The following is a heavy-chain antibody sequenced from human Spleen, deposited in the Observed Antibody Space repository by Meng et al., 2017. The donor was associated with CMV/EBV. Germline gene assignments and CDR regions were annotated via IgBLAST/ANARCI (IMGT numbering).Heavy chain of an antibody. V-gene: IGHV1-2*02. Sequence: ASVKVSCKASGYTLTGYYMHWVRQAPGQGLEWMGWINPDSGATTYEQKFQGRVTMTTDTFTSTAYMELRSLRSDDTAVYYCARDQTGSKGHMDVWGQGATVTVSS. CDR3: ARDQTGSKGHMDV. CDR1: GYTLTGYY. J-gene: IGHJ6*02. CDR2: INPDSGAT. D-gene: IGHD1-14*01.